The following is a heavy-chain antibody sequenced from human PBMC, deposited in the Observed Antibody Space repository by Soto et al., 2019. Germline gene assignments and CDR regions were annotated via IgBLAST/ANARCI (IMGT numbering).Heavy chain of an antibody. D-gene: IGHD6-19*01. CDR3: ARDFRSRRGSGWYLFDY. V-gene: IGHV1-18*01. Sequence: ASVKVSCKASGYTFTSYGISWVRQAPGQGLEWMGWISAYNGNTNYAQELQGRVTMTTDTSTSTAYMELRSLRSDDTAVYYCARDFRSRRGSGWYLFDYWGQGTLVTVSS. CDR1: GYTFTSYG. CDR2: ISAYNGNT. J-gene: IGHJ4*02.